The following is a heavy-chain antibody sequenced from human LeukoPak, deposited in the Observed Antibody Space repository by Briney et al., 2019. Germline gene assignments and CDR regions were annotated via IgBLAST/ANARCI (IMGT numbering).Heavy chain of an antibody. D-gene: IGHD3-22*01. CDR1: GGSFSGYY. CDR3: ARATYYYDSSGYYRSYYFDY. CDR2: INHSGST. V-gene: IGHV4-34*01. J-gene: IGHJ4*02. Sequence: SKTLSLTCAVYGGSFSGYYWSWIRQPPGKGLEWIGEINHSGSTNYNPSLKSRVTISVDTSKNQFSLKLSSVTAADTAVYYCARATYYYDSSGYYRSYYFDYWGQGTLVTVSS.